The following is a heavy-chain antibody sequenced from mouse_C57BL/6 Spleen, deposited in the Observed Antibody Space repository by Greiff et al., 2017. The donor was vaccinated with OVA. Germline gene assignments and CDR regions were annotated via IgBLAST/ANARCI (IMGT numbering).Heavy chain of an antibody. J-gene: IGHJ3*01. CDR3: TKALYDYDEGWFAY. CDR2: IDPETGGT. CDR1: GYTFTDYE. V-gene: IGHV1-15*01. D-gene: IGHD2-4*01. Sequence: QVQLQQSGAELVRPGASVTLSCKASGYTFTDYEMHWVKQTPVHGLEWIGAIDPETGGTAYNQKFKGKAILTADKSSSTAYMELRSLTSEDSAVYYCTKALYDYDEGWFAYWGQGTQVTVSA.